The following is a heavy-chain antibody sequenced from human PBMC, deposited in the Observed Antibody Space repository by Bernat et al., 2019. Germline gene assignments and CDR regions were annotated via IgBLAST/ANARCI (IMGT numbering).Heavy chain of an antibody. Sequence: EVQLVESGGGLVQPGGSLRLSCAVSGFTVNGDYMIWVRQAPGKCLEWVSVIYGGGSPYYAASVKGRFTISRDNSKNTVYLQMNGLRVEDTAVYCARHPPRHPGAILPGGYWGQGTLVTVSS. J-gene: IGHJ4*02. CDR3: ARHPPRHPGAILPGGY. D-gene: IGHD2-21*02. CDR2: IYGGGSP. CDR1: GFTVNGDY. V-gene: IGHV3-66*04.